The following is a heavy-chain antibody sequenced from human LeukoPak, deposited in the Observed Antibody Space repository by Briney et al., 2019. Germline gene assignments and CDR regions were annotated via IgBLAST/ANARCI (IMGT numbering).Heavy chain of an antibody. J-gene: IGHJ5*02. Sequence: SETLSLTCAVYGGSFSGYYWSWIRQPPGKGLEWIGYIYYSGSTNYNPSLKSRVTISVDTSKNQFSLKLSSVTAADTAVYYCARDLSPNWFDPWGQGTLVTVSS. CDR2: IYYSGST. D-gene: IGHD3-3*02. CDR3: ARDLSPNWFDP. CDR1: GGSFSGYY. V-gene: IGHV4-59*01.